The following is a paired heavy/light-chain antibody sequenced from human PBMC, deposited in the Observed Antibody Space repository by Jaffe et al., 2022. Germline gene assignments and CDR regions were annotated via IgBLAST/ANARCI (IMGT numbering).Light chain of an antibody. Sequence: SYELTQPPSVSVSPGQTARITCSGDALPKKYAYWYQQKSGQAPVLVIYEDSKRPSGIPERFSGSSSGTMATLTISGAQVEDEADYYCYSTDSSGNHGVFGGGTKLTVL. CDR3: YSTDSSGNHGV. CDR2: EDS. J-gene: IGLJ2*01. V-gene: IGLV3-10*01. CDR1: ALPKKY.
Heavy chain of an antibody. V-gene: IGHV3-23*01. J-gene: IGHJ3*02. CDR1: GFTFSSYA. CDR2: ISGSGGST. Sequence: EVQLLESGGGLVQPGGSLRLSCAASGFTFSSYAMSWVRQAPGKGLEWVSAISGSGGSTYYADSVKGRFTISRDNSKNTLYLQMNSLRAEDTAVYYCAKGMDIVVVVAATDDAFDIWGQGTMVTVSS. D-gene: IGHD2-15*01. CDR3: AKGMDIVVVVAATDDAFDI.